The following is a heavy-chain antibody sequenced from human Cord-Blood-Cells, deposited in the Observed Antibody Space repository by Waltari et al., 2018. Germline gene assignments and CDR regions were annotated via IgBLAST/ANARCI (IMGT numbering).Heavy chain of an antibody. D-gene: IGHD1-26*01. CDR3: ARLLGSGYFDY. J-gene: IGHJ4*02. Sequence: EVQLVQSGAEVKKPGESLKISCKGSGYRFTSYWIGWVRQTPGKGLEWIGIIYPGDSDTRDCPSLQGPVTISADKSISTAYLQWGSLKASDTAMYYCARLLGSGYFDYWGQGTLVTVSS. CDR1: GYRFTSYW. CDR2: IYPGDSDT. V-gene: IGHV5-51*01.